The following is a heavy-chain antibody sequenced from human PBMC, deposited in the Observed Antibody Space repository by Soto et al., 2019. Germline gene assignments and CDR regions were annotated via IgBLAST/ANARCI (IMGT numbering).Heavy chain of an antibody. V-gene: IGHV1-18*01. CDR2: ISAHNRNT. J-gene: IGHJ4*02. CDR1: GYTFTTYG. D-gene: IGHD3-3*01. Sequence: ASVKGSCKASGYTFTTYGIRWLRQAPGQGFEWMGWISAHNRNTNYAQKHQGRVTMTTDTSTSTAHMELRSLRSDDTAVYSCARDYDFWSGYSFDYWGQGTLVTVSS. CDR3: ARDYDFWSGYSFDY.